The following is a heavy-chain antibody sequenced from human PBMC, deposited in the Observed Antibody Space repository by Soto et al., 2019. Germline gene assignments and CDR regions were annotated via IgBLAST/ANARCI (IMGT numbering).Heavy chain of an antibody. V-gene: IGHV4-31*03. CDR2: IYYSGST. Sequence: TLSLTCTVSGGSISSGGYYWSWIRQHPGKGLEWIGYIYYSGSTYYNPSLKSRVTISVDTSKNQFSLKLSSVTAADTAVYYCSRERESASEHWGQGTLVTVSS. CDR1: GGSISSGGYY. J-gene: IGHJ4*02. CDR3: SRERESASEH.